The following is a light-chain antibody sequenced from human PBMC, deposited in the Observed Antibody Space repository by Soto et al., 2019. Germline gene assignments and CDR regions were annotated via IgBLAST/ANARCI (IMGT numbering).Light chain of an antibody. Sequence: QSVLTQPPSVSGTPGQSITISCSGSSSNIGTYTLNWYQHLPGTAPKPLFSTYDQRPSGVADRFSGSKSGTSASLAISGLPSEDEADYYCAAWDDRVNGVVFGGGTKLTVL. V-gene: IGLV1-44*01. CDR1: SSNIGTYT. CDR3: AAWDDRVNGVV. J-gene: IGLJ2*01. CDR2: TYD.